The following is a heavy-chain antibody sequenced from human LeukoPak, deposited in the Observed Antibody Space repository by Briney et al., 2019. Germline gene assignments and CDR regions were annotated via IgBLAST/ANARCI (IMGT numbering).Heavy chain of an antibody. V-gene: IGHV5-51*01. CDR1: EYSFTTFW. CDR3: ARHIGLTTRYLDY. J-gene: IGHJ4*02. D-gene: IGHD4/OR15-4a*01. CDR2: IYPGDSDT. Sequence: GESLKISCKGSEYSFTTFWSGWVRQMPGKGLEWMAMIYPGDSDTTHSPSFQGHVTISADKSISTAYLQWSSLKASDTAMYYCARHIGLTTRYLDYWGQGTLVTVSS.